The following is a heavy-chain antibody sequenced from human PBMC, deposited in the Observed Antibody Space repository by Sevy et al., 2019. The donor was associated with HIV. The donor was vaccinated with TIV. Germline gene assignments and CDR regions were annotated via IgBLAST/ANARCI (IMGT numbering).Heavy chain of an antibody. J-gene: IGHJ2*01. CDR2: LYYGGRT. V-gene: IGHV4-59*01. Sequence: SETLSLTCTVSGASISNYYWSWIRQPPGKGLEWIAYLYYGGRTNYNPSLKSRVTISVDKSKNQFSMKLISVTAADTAVYSCARHSIAARSWCFELWGRGTLVTVSS. D-gene: IGHD6-6*01. CDR3: ARHSIAARSWCFEL. CDR1: GASISNYY.